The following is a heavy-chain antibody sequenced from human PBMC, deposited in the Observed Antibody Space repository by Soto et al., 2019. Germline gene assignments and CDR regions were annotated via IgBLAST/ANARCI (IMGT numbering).Heavy chain of an antibody. D-gene: IGHD3-22*01. Sequence: SEALSLTFSVSGGCVGSYYWSWIRQPAGKALERIARLYTSGSTSYNPPLKSRVTTSVDTSKNPFSLKLSSVTAADTAVYYCARQGYYYDSSGYYSRFDTWGQGTLVTVS. CDR2: LYTSGST. V-gene: IGHV4-4*07. CDR3: ARQGYYYDSSGYYSRFDT. CDR1: GGCVGSYY. J-gene: IGHJ5*02.